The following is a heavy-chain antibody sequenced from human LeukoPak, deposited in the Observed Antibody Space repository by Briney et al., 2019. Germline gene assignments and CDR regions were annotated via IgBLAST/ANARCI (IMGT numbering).Heavy chain of an antibody. CDR1: GFTFSSYG. V-gene: IGHV3-30*02. D-gene: IGHD3-10*01. CDR3: AKDRGGYFDY. CDR2: IRYEGSNK. Sequence: PGGSLRLSRAASGFTFSSYGMHWVRQAHGKALGTVAFIRYEGSNKYYADSVKGRFTISRDNSKNTLYLQMNSLRAEDTAVYYCAKDRGGYFDYWGQGTLVTVSS. J-gene: IGHJ4*02.